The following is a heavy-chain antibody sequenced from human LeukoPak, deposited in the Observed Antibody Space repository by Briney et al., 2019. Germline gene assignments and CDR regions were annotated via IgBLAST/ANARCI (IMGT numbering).Heavy chain of an antibody. V-gene: IGHV4-59*01. CDR3: ARDGVYSGYDYYFDY. D-gene: IGHD5-12*01. CDR2: TYYSGST. Sequence: SETLSLTCAVYGGSFSGYYWSWIRQPPGKGVEWIGYTYYSGSTNYNPSLKSRVTISVDTSKNQFSLKLSSVTAADTAVYYCARDGVYSGYDYYFDYWGQGTLVTVSS. CDR1: GGSFSGYY. J-gene: IGHJ4*02.